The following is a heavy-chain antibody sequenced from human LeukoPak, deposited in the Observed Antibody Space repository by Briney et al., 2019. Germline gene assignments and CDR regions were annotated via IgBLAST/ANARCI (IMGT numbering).Heavy chain of an antibody. CDR3: ARGVFGEVVGLDY. CDR2: INQSGTT. D-gene: IGHD3-3*01. J-gene: IGHJ4*02. V-gene: IGHV4-34*01. Sequence: SSETLSLTCAVYGGSFSGYYWSWIRQPPGKGLEWIGEINQSGTTNYDPSLRSRVTIPLNMSKKQFSLKLTSVTAADTAVYYCARGVFGEVVGLDYWGQGTLVTVSS. CDR1: GGSFSGYY.